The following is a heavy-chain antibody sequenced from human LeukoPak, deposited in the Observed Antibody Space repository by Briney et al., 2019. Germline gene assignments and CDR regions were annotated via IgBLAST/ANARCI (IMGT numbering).Heavy chain of an antibody. CDR1: GFTFSSYS. Sequence: PGGSLRLSCAASGFTFSSYSMNWVRQAPGKGLEWVSSISSSSSYIYYADSVKGRFTISRDNAKNSLYLQMNSPRAEDTAVYYCARDASPFIAVAGTGWFDPWGQGTLVTVSS. J-gene: IGHJ5*02. CDR3: ARDASPFIAVAGTGWFDP. CDR2: ISSSSSYI. D-gene: IGHD6-19*01. V-gene: IGHV3-21*01.